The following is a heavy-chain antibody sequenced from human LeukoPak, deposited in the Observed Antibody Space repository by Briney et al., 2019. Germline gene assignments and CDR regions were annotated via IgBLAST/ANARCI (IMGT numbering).Heavy chain of an antibody. Sequence: GGTLRLSCAASGFTFSSFEMNWVRQAPGKGLEWVSYISGSGGTIYYGESVKGRFTISRDNAKNSMYLQMNSLRAEDTAIYYCARDEIRSGAFDIWGQGTMLTVSS. V-gene: IGHV3-48*03. CDR1: GFTFSSFE. D-gene: IGHD3-10*01. CDR2: ISGSGGTI. J-gene: IGHJ3*02. CDR3: ARDEIRSGAFDI.